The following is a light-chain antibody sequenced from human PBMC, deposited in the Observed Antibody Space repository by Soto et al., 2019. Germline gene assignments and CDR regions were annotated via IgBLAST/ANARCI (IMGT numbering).Light chain of an antibody. CDR2: GAS. V-gene: IGKV3-20*01. CDR3: QHYGGSPSFT. J-gene: IGKJ3*01. CDR1: QSVSSSY. Sequence: EIVLTQSPGTLSLSPGEIATLSCRASQSVSSSYLGWYQQKPGQAPRLLIYGASGRATGIPDRFSGSGSGTDFTLTSSTLEPEDFAVYYCQHYGGSPSFTFGPGTKVDIK.